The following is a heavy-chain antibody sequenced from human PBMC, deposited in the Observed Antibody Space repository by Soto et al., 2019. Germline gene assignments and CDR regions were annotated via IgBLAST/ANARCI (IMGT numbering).Heavy chain of an antibody. CDR1: AYTFTSYW. Sequence: VESVTISCVACAYTFTSYWIGWVLQMPGKGLQRMGIIYPGDSDTRYSPSFQGQVTISADKSISTAYLQWSSLKASDTAIYYCAMSRDYDILTGYYHYYYGMDVWGQGTPVTVSS. CDR2: IYPGDSDT. V-gene: IGHV5-51*01. J-gene: IGHJ6*01. CDR3: AMSRDYDILTGYYHYYYGMDV. D-gene: IGHD3-9*01.